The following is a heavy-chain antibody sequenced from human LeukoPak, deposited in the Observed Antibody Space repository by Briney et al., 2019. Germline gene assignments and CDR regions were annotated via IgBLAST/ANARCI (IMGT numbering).Heavy chain of an antibody. V-gene: IGHV4-28*01. J-gene: IGHJ5*02. CDR3: ARQGGTLNWFDP. CDR1: GYSISSSNW. Sequence: SDTLSLTCAVSGYSISSSNWWGWIRQPPGKGLEWIGYIYYSGSTYYNPSLKSRVALSVDTSKNQFSLKLSSVTAADTAVYYCARQGGTLNWFDPWGQGTLVTVSS. D-gene: IGHD1-7*01. CDR2: IYYSGST.